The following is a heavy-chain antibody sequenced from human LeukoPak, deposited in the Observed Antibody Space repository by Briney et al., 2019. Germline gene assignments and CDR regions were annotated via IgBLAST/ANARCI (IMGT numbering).Heavy chain of an antibody. V-gene: IGHV3-7*03. CDR1: GFTSSSYW. D-gene: IGHD3-10*01. J-gene: IGHJ3*02. Sequence: GGSLRLSCAASGFTSSSYWMSWVRQAPGKGLEWVANIKQDGSEKYYVDSVKGRFTISRDNAKNSLYLQMNSLRAEDTAVYYCARLSGSYYNVDAFDIWGQGTMVTVSS. CDR3: ARLSGSYYNVDAFDI. CDR2: IKQDGSEK.